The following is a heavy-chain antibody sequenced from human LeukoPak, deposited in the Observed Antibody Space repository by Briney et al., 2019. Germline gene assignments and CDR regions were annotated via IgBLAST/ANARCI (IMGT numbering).Heavy chain of an antibody. D-gene: IGHD3-16*01. Sequence: GASVKVSCKASGYTFTSYGISWVRQAPGQGLEWMGRISAYNGNTKYAQKLQGRVTMTTDTSTSTAYLELRSLRSDDTAVYYCARDALGGSHDFWGQGTLVTVSS. V-gene: IGHV1-18*01. CDR1: GYTFTSYG. J-gene: IGHJ4*02. CDR3: ARDALGGSHDF. CDR2: ISAYNGNT.